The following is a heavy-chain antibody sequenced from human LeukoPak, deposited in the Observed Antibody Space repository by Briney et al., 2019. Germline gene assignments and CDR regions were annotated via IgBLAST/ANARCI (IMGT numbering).Heavy chain of an antibody. CDR3: TREDYGDASIDY. J-gene: IGHJ4*02. CDR1: GGSISSGGYY. V-gene: IGHV4-39*07. CDR2: IYYSGST. D-gene: IGHD4-17*01. Sequence: PSETLSLTCTVSGGSISSGGYYWDWIRQPPGKGLEWIGSIYYSGSTYYNPSLKSRVTMAVDTSKNQFSLRLTSVTAADTAVYFCTREDYGDASIDYWGQGTPVTVSS.